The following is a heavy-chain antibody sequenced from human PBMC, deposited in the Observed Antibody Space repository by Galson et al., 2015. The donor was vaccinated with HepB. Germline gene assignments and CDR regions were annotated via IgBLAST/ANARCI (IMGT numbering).Heavy chain of an antibody. CDR2: ISYDGSNK. Sequence: SLRLSCAASGFTFSSYAMHWVRQAPGRGLEWVAVISYDGSNKYYADSVKGRFTISRDNSKNTLYLQMNSLRAEDTAVYYCARDRYSSGWGGYMDVWGKGTTVTVSS. V-gene: IGHV3-30-3*01. CDR3: ARDRYSSGWGGYMDV. CDR1: GFTFSSYA. J-gene: IGHJ6*03. D-gene: IGHD6-19*01.